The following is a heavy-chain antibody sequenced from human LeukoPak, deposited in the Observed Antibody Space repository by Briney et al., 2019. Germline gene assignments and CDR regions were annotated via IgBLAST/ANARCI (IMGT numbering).Heavy chain of an antibody. Sequence: AGGSLSLSWALSGFTFSSLGMLWARQAPGKGREWVAVIWYDGSNKYYADSVKGPFTISRDNSKNTLNLQMNSQRAVDTAVYYYTRGGYYIHDAFDIWGQGTMVTVSS. CDR1: GFTFSSLG. J-gene: IGHJ3*02. CDR3: TRGGYYIHDAFDI. D-gene: IGHD3-22*01. CDR2: IWYDGSNK. V-gene: IGHV3-33*01.